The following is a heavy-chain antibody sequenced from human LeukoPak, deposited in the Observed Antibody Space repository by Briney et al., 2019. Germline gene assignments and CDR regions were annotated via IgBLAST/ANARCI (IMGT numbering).Heavy chain of an antibody. CDR1: GGSISSGGYY. Sequence: SQTLSLTCTVSGGSISSGGYYWSWIRQHPGKGLEWIGYIYYSGSAYYNPSLKSRVTLSVDTSKNQFSLKLSSVTAADTAVYYCARGGYCSSTSCYIHYYGMDVWGQGTTVTVSS. V-gene: IGHV4-31*03. J-gene: IGHJ6*02. CDR2: IYYSGSA. CDR3: ARGGYCSSTSCYIHYYGMDV. D-gene: IGHD2-2*02.